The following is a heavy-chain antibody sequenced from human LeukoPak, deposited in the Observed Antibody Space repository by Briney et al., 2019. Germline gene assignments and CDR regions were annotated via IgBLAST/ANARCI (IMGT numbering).Heavy chain of an antibody. J-gene: IGHJ4*02. V-gene: IGHV3-30*02. CDR3: AKDPQKLGAAAGYFDY. CDR1: GFTFSSYG. D-gene: IGHD6-13*01. CDR2: IRYDGSNK. Sequence: QTGGSLRLSCAASGFTFSSYGMHWVRQAPGKGLEWVAFIRYDGSNKYYADSVKGRFTISRDNSKNTLYLQMNSLRAEDTAVYYCAKDPQKLGAAAGYFDYWGRGTLVTVSS.